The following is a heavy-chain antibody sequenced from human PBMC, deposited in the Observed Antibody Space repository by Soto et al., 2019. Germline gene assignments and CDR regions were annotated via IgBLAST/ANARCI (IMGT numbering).Heavy chain of an antibody. CDR1: GFTFSTYA. V-gene: IGHV3-23*01. D-gene: IGHD3-10*01. CDR2: ISGSGDST. CDR3: AKVRTGTYHDY. Sequence: EVQLLESGGDLVQPGGSLRLSCAASGFTFSTYAMCWVRQAPGKGLEWVSAISGSGDSTYYAASVKGRFTISRDNSKNTLYRKMNSRRADDTALYSCAKVRTGTYHDYWGKGTLVTVSS. J-gene: IGHJ4*02.